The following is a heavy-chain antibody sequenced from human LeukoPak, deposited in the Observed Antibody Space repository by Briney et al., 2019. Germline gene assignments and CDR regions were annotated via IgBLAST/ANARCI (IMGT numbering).Heavy chain of an antibody. J-gene: IGHJ3*02. Sequence: SETLSLTCAVYGGSFSGYYWSWIRQPPGKGLEWIGEINHSGSTNYNPSLKSRVTISVDTSKNQFSLKLSSVTAADTAVYYCARTRQVYYYDSSNYFDAFDIWGQGTMVTVSS. CDR1: GGSFSGYY. CDR3: ARTRQVYYYDSSNYFDAFDI. V-gene: IGHV4-34*01. D-gene: IGHD3-22*01. CDR2: INHSGST.